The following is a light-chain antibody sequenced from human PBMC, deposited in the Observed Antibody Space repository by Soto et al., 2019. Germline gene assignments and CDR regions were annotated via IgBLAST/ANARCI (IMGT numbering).Light chain of an antibody. J-gene: IGLJ1*01. V-gene: IGLV2-8*01. Sequence: SARTQHPSASGSPGQSVTVSCTGTKDDIGVYDFVSWYQHHPGKAPRLIIYEVVQRPSGVPDRFSGSKSGNTASLTVSGLQAADEADYFCKSYAGSNTYVFGSGTKVTVL. CDR3: KSYAGSNTYV. CDR1: KDDIGVYDF. CDR2: EVV.